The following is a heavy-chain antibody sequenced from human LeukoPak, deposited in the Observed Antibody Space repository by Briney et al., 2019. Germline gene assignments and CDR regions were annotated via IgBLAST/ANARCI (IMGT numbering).Heavy chain of an antibody. CDR1: GYTFTNYD. J-gene: IGHJ4*02. CDR3: ARGRLVPGGRSNDY. CDR2: MNPNSGNT. D-gene: IGHD3-10*01. Sequence: ASVKVSCKASGYTFTNYDINWVRQATGQGLEWMGWMNPNSGNTGYAQKFQGRVTMTRNTSISTAYMELSSLRSEDTAVYYCARGRLVPGGRSNDYWGQGTLVTVSS. V-gene: IGHV1-8*02.